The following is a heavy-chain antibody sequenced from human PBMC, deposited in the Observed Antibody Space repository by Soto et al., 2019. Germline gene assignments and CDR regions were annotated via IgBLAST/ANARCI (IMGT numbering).Heavy chain of an antibody. CDR1: GVTFSSYV. CDR3: AKGSFGFDY. V-gene: IGHV3-23*01. D-gene: IGHD3-10*01. Sequence: HGGSLTLCXAASGVTFSSYVITWVRQVPGEGLQWVSSISKSGDSTYYADSVKGRSTTSRDNSRNTLYLQMNSLRAQDTAIYYCAKGSFGFDYWGQGTLVTVSS. J-gene: IGHJ4*02. CDR2: ISKSGDST.